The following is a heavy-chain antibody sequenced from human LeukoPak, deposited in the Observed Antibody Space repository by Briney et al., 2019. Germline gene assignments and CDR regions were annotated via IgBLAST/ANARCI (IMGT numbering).Heavy chain of an antibody. CDR2: ISGSGGST. V-gene: IGHV3-23*01. J-gene: IGHJ4*02. CDR1: GFTFSTYS. CDR3: AFVGSSSRFDY. Sequence: GGSLRLSCAASGFTFSTYSMNWVRQAPGKGLEWVSAISGSGGSTYYADSVKGRFTISRDNSKNTLYLQMNSLRAEDTAVYYCAFVGSSSRFDYWGQGTLVTVSS. D-gene: IGHD6-6*01.